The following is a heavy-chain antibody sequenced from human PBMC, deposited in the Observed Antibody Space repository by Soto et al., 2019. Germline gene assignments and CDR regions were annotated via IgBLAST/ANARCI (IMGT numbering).Heavy chain of an antibody. J-gene: IGHJ5*02. CDR1: GFTFGRFV. Sequence: EEQLLESGGDLVQPGGSLRLSCAASGFTFGRFVMTWVRQAPGKGLEWVSTITGSSGSTTYAESVKGRFTISRDNSKNSLYPQMNNLRADDTAIYYCAKADTGWFAPWGRGTLVTVSS. CDR2: ITGSSGST. CDR3: AKADTGWFAP. D-gene: IGHD3-10*01. V-gene: IGHV3-23*01.